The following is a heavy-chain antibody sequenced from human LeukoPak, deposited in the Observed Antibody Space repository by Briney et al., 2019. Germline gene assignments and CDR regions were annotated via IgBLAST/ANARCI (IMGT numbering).Heavy chain of an antibody. J-gene: IGHJ6*03. Sequence: ASVKVSCKASGGTFSNYAISWVRQAPGQGLEWMGGIIPMFGPASSAQKFQGGVTITTDDSTSTVYMELSSLTSEDTAVYYCARDRAPAIGPQPAYYYYYMDVWGKGTTVTVSS. CDR3: ARDRAPAIGPQPAYYYYYMDV. CDR2: IIPMFGPA. V-gene: IGHV1-69*05. D-gene: IGHD2-21*02. CDR1: GGTFSNYA.